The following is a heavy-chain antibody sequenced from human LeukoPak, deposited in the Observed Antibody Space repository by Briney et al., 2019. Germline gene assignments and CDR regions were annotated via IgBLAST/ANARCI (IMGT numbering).Heavy chain of an antibody. CDR1: GGSISSSSYY. V-gene: IGHV4-39*07. J-gene: IGHJ4*02. CDR2: IYYSGST. D-gene: IGHD1-26*01. CDR3: ARVDKGGATTLDY. Sequence: PSETLSLTCTVSGGSISSSSYYWGWIRQPPGKGLEWIGSIYYSGSTYYNPSLKSRVTISVDTSKNQFSLKLSSVTAADTAVYYCARVDKGGATTLDYWGQGTLVTVSS.